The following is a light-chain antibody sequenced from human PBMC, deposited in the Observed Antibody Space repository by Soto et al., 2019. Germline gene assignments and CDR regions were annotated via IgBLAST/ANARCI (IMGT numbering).Light chain of an antibody. Sequence: ESVLTQSPGTLSLSPGERATLSCRASQSVSSNYLAWYQQKPGQAPRLLIYGASTRASGIPDRFSGSGSGTDFTLTISRLEPEDSAVYYCQQYGSSPTRTFGQGTKVDTK. V-gene: IGKV3-20*01. J-gene: IGKJ1*01. CDR2: GAS. CDR3: QQYGSSPTRT. CDR1: QSVSSNY.